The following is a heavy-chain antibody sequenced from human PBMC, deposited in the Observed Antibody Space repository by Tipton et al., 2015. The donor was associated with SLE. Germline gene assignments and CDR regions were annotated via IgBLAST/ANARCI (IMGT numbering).Heavy chain of an antibody. CDR2: IYHSGCT. D-gene: IGHD3-22*01. Sequence: TLSLTCAVYGGSFSGYYWCWILQPPGKGLGWIGSIYHSGCTNYNPTLKSRVTISVDTSKNQFSLKLSSVTAADTAVYYCAREVDYYDSSGYYYDAFDICGQGTMVTVSS. J-gene: IGHJ3*02. CDR1: GGSFSGYY. CDR3: AREVDYYDSSGYYYDAFDI. V-gene: IGHV4-34*01.